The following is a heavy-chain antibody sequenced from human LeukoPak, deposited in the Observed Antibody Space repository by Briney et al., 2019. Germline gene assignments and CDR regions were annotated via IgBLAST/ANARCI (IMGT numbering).Heavy chain of an antibody. V-gene: IGHV4-4*09. Sequence: SETLSLTCTVSGGSISSYYWSWIRQPPGKGLEWIGYIYTSGSTNYNPSLKSRLTISVDTSKNQFSLKLSSVTAADTAVYYCARLGYCSGGSCYSDAFDIWGQGTMVTVSS. D-gene: IGHD2-15*01. CDR1: GGSISSYY. CDR3: ARLGYCSGGSCYSDAFDI. CDR2: IYTSGST. J-gene: IGHJ3*02.